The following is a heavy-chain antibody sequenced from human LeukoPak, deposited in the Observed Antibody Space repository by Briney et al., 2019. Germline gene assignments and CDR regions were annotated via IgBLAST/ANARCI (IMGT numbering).Heavy chain of an antibody. D-gene: IGHD3-9*01. Sequence: GGSLRLSCAASGFTFSSYSMNWVRQAPGKGLEWVSSISSSSYIYYADSVKGRFTISRDNAKNSLYLQMTSLRAEDTAVYYCARDSYYDILTGYTRDAFDIWGKGTMVTVSS. CDR3: ARDSYYDILTGYTRDAFDI. J-gene: IGHJ3*02. CDR1: GFTFSSYS. V-gene: IGHV3-21*01. CDR2: ISSSSYI.